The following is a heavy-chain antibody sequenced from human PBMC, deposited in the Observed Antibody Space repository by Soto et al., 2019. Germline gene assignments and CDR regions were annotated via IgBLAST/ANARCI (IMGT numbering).Heavy chain of an antibody. CDR3: ARIAKRRQWLVKGDYYDGMDV. J-gene: IGHJ6*02. CDR1: GFSLSNARMG. CDR2: IFSDDEN. D-gene: IGHD6-19*01. V-gene: IGHV2-26*01. Sequence: SGPTLVNPTETLTLTCTVSGFSLSNARMGVSWIRQPPGKALEWLAHIFSDDENSYSTSLKSRFTISKDTSTSQGVLTITILDPVATATYYCARIAKRRQWLVKGDYYDGMDVWGRGTTVTVSS.